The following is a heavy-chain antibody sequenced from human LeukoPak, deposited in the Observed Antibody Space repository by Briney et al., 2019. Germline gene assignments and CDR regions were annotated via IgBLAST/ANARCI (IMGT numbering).Heavy chain of an antibody. J-gene: IGHJ4*02. CDR2: ISSSSSTI. CDR3: ARDLRPGGY. V-gene: IGHV3-48*04. Sequence: GRSLRLSRAASGLTFSRYSMHWVRQAPRKALEWVSYISSSSSTIYYADSVEDRFNFPRENDEHTLYLQMNSLRSEDTAVYYCARDLRPGGYWGKGTLGTVSS. D-gene: IGHD3-16*01. CDR1: GLTFSRYS.